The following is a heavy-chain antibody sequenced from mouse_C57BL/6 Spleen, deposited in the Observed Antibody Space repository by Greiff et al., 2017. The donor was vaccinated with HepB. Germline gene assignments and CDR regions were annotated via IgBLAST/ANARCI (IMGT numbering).Heavy chain of an antibody. CDR2: INPNNGGT. D-gene: IGHD2-10*02. Sequence: EVQLQQSGPELVKPGASVKISCKASGYTFTDYYMNWVKQSHGKSLEWIGDINPNNGGTSYNQKFKGKATLTVDKSSSTAYMELRSLTSEDSAVYYCAREGLDRGYFDVWGTGTTVTVSS. V-gene: IGHV1-26*01. J-gene: IGHJ1*03. CDR1: GYTFTDYY. CDR3: AREGLDRGYFDV.